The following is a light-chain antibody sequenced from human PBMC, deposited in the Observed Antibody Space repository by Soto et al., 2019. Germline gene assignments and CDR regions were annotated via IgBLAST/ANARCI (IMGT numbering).Light chain of an antibody. CDR2: EVN. CDR1: SSDIGGYNY. J-gene: IGLJ3*02. CDR3: SSYAGSNNWV. Sequence: QSALTQPPSASGSPGQSVTISCTGTSSDIGGYNYVSWYQQHPGKVPKLMISEVNKRPSGVPDRFSDSKSGNTASLTVSGLQAEDEADYYCSSYAGSNNWVFGGGTKLTVL. V-gene: IGLV2-8*01.